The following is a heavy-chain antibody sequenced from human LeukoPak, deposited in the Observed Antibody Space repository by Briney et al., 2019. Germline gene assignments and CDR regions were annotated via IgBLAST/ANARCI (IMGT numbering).Heavy chain of an antibody. CDR1: GGSISSSSYY. CDR2: IYYSGST. D-gene: IGHD2-2*01. Sequence: SETLSLTCTVSGGSISSSSYYWGWIRQPPRKGLEWIGSIYYSGSTYYNPSLKSRVTISVDTSKNQFSLKLSSVTAADTAVYYCANSGTVYYYYYMDVWGNGTTVTVSS. V-gene: IGHV4-39*07. J-gene: IGHJ6*03. CDR3: ANSGTVYYYYYMDV.